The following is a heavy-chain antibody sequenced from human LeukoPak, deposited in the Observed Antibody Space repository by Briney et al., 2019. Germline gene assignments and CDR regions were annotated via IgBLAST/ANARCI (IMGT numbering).Heavy chain of an antibody. Sequence: PGGSLRLSCAASGFTFSSYWMSWVRQAPGKGLEWVANIKQDGSEKYYVDSVKGRFTISRDNAKNSLYLQMNSLRAEDTAVYYCARKLGARGDAFDIWGQGTMVTVSS. CDR2: IKQDGSEK. D-gene: IGHD1-26*01. V-gene: IGHV3-7*01. CDR3: ARKLGARGDAFDI. CDR1: GFTFSSYW. J-gene: IGHJ3*02.